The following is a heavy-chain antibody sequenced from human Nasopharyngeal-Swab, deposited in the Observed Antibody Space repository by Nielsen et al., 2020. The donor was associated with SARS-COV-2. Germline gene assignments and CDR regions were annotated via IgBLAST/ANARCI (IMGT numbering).Heavy chain of an antibody. V-gene: IGHV1-24*01. J-gene: IGHJ3*02. D-gene: IGHD3-3*01. Sequence: ASVKVSCKVSGYTLTVLPIHWVRQAPGQGLEWMGTVDPEDGEPIYAQTFQGRVTMTEDTSTYTAYLELSSLRSEDSAVYYCASEGSGVFGVVIYAFDIWGPGTLVTVSS. CDR2: VDPEDGEP. CDR1: GYTLTVLP. CDR3: ASEGSGVFGVVIYAFDI.